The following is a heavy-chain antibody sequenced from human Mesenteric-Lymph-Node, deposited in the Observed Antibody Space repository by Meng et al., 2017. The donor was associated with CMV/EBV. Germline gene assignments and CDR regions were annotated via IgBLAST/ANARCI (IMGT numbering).Heavy chain of an antibody. CDR3: ARGSSYDILTGYFDY. D-gene: IGHD3-9*01. CDR2: INHSGST. V-gene: IGHV4-34*01. CDR1: GGSXSXYY. J-gene: IGHJ4*02. Sequence: QVQLHQXVEGXLKPSGTLSXPCAVYGGSXSXYYWNWIRQSPEKGLEWIGEINHSGSTTYNPSFTSRIIISVDTSTNQISLNMSSVTAADTAVYYCARGSSYDILTGYFDYWGQGALVTVSS.